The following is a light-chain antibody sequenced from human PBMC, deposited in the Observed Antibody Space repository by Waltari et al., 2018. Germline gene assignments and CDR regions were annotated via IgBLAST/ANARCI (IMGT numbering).Light chain of an antibody. V-gene: IGKV3-20*01. J-gene: IGKJ1*01. Sequence: EFVLTQSPCTLSPSPGEIPTLSCRASQSVGRSLAWYQQKPGQAPRLLIYGASSRATGVPDRFSGSGSGTDFSLTISRLEPEDFAVYYCQHYVRLPVTFGQGTKVEIK. CDR1: QSVGRS. CDR2: GAS. CDR3: QHYVRLPVT.